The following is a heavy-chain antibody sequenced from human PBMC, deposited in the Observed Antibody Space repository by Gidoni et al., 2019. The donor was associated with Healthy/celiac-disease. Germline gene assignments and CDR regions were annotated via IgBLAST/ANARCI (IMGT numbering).Heavy chain of an antibody. D-gene: IGHD3-10*01. Sequence: QVQLVESGGGVFQPGRSLRLSCAASGFTFSSYGMHWVRQAPGKGLEWVAVIWYDGSNKYYADSVKGRFTISRDNSKNTLYLQMNSLRAEDTAVYYCARDRGSWSSFDYWGQGTLVTVSS. CDR3: ARDRGSWSSFDY. J-gene: IGHJ4*02. CDR2: IWYDGSNK. V-gene: IGHV3-33*01. CDR1: GFTFSSYG.